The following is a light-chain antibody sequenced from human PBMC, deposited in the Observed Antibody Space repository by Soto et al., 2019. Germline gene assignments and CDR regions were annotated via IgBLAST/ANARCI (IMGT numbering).Light chain of an antibody. CDR3: QQTYSTPLT. CDR2: GAS. Sequence: LTQSPATLSLSPGETTTLSYRASQSISTTLVWYQQKRGQAPRLLIYGASTRATGVPARFSGSSSGTDFTLSISSLQPEDFATYYCQQTYSTPLTFGGGTKVDIK. CDR1: QSISTT. V-gene: IGKV3-15*01. J-gene: IGKJ4*01.